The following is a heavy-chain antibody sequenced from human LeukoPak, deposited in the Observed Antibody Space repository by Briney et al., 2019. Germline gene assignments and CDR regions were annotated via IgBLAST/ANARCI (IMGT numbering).Heavy chain of an antibody. V-gene: IGHV1-69*02. Sequence: GASVKVSCKASGGTFSSYTISWVRQAPGQGLEWMGRIIHILGIANYAQKFQGRVTITADKSTSTAYMELSSLRSEDTAVYYCASSERWLHKANAFDIWGQGTMVAVSS. J-gene: IGHJ3*02. D-gene: IGHD5-24*01. CDR3: ASSERWLHKANAFDI. CDR1: GGTFSSYT. CDR2: IIHILGIA.